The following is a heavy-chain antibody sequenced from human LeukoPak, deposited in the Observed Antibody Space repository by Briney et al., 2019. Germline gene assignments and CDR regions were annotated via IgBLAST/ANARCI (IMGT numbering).Heavy chain of an antibody. J-gene: IGHJ4*02. D-gene: IGHD5-24*01. CDR1: GFTFHRYG. V-gene: IGHV3-23*01. CDR3: ARWGNRDIHNSEVDQ. Sequence: GGSLRLSCAASGFTFHRYGMTWVRQAPGKGLEWVSGIRGSGVSKFYADSVKGRFATSRDNYKDTLYLQMNSLRAEDTAVYFCARWGNRDIHNSEVDQWGQGTLVTVSS. CDR2: IRGSGVSK.